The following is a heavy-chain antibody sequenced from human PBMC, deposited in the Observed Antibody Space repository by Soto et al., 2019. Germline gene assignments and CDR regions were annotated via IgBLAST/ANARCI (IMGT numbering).Heavy chain of an antibody. J-gene: IGHJ3*02. CDR2: IYYSGST. D-gene: IGHD3-3*01. CDR1: GGSISSSSYY. CDR3: ARSYYDFWSGDAFDI. V-gene: IGHV4-39*01. Sequence: SETLSLTCTVSGGSISSSSYYWGWIRQPPGKGLEWIGSIYYSGSTYYNPSLKSRVTISVDTSKNQFSLKLSSVTAADTAVYYCARSYYDFWSGDAFDIWGQGTMVTVSS.